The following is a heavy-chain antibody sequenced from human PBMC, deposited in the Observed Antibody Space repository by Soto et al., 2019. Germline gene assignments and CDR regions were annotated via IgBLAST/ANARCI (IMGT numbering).Heavy chain of an antibody. CDR3: ARGGGSSDV. Sequence: QVQLQESGPGLVKPSETLSLTCTIFGGTISSFYWSWIRQPPGRGLEWIGNINDGGSTNYNPSLKSRVTISVDTSKNQLSLKLTSVAAADTAVYYCARGGGSSDVWGQGPLVTVSS. D-gene: IGHD2-2*01. V-gene: IGHV4-59*01. CDR2: INDGGST. CDR1: GGTISSFY. J-gene: IGHJ4*02.